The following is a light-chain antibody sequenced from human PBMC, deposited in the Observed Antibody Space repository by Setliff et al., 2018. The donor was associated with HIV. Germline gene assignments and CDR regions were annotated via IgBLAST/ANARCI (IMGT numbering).Light chain of an antibody. J-gene: IGLJ1*01. CDR3: CSYAGSYKV. CDR1: SSDVGGYNY. CDR2: DVS. V-gene: IGLV2-11*01. Sequence: QSVLTQPRSVSGSPGQSVTISCTGTSSDVGGYNYVSWYQQHPGKAPKLMIYDVSTRPSGVPDRFSGSKSGNTASLTISGLQAEDEADYYCCSYAGSYKVFGTGTKVTVL.